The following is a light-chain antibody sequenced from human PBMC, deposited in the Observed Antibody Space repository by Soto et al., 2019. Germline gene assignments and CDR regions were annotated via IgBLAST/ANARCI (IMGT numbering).Light chain of an antibody. J-gene: IGKJ4*01. V-gene: IGKV1-39*01. Sequence: DIHLTQSPSSLSAAVGDRVTITCRASQAILTYLNWLQQKAGKAPEVLIYDASGLRRGVPSRFTGSGSATDFNLPITSLQREDAGTYFCQQTFSPGVTFGGGTNV. CDR3: QQTFSPGVT. CDR2: DAS. CDR1: QAILTY.